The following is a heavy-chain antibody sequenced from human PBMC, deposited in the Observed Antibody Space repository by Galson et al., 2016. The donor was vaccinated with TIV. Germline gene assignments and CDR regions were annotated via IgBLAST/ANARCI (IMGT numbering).Heavy chain of an antibody. D-gene: IGHD3-16*02. Sequence: SLRLSCAASGFAFRSFWMSWVRQAPGKGLEWVANIEEDGSETYYVDSVKGRFTISRDNDKNSLHLQMNSFRAEDTAVYYCFIGHYSDSWGQGTLVTVSS. J-gene: IGHJ4*02. CDR1: GFAFRSFW. CDR2: IEEDGSET. V-gene: IGHV3-7*01. CDR3: FIGHYSDS.